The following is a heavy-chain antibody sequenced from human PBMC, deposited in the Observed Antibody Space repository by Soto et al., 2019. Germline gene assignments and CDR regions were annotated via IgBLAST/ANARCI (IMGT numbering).Heavy chain of an antibody. V-gene: IGHV4-30-2*01. CDR2: IYHSGST. J-gene: IGHJ4*02. D-gene: IGHD2-15*01. CDR1: GGSINSDTYS. Sequence: QLQLQESGSGLVKPSQTLSPTRAVSGGSINSDTYSWTWIRQPPGKGLEWIGYIYHSGSTYYNPSLKSRVTISVDRSKNQFSLKLSSVTAADTAVYYCARARYCGGGDCFSDYWGQGTLVTVSS. CDR3: ARARYCGGGDCFSDY.